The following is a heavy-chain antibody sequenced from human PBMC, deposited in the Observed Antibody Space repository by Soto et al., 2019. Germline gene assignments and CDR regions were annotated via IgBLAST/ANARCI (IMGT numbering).Heavy chain of an antibody. Sequence: GGSLRLSCAASGFTFSNYAMSWVRQAPGKGLQWVSTISGSGASTYYGDSVKGRFTLSRDNSENTLFLQMDSLRAEDTAVYYCAKGDLLTGVAHFDYWGQGTMVTVS. CDR1: GFTFSNYA. CDR3: AKGDLLTGVAHFDY. J-gene: IGHJ4*02. D-gene: IGHD7-27*01. CDR2: ISGSGAST. V-gene: IGHV3-23*01.